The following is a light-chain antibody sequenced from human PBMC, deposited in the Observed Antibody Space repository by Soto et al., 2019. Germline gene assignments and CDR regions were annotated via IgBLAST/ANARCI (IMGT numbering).Light chain of an antibody. Sequence: QSALTQPASVSGSPGQSITISCTGTSSDVGGYNYVSWYQQHPGKAPKLIIYEVSNRPSGVSHRFSGSKSGNTASLTISGLQAEDEADYYCNSYTISSASVVFGTGTKLTVL. CDR3: NSYTISSASVV. CDR2: EVS. CDR1: SSDVGGYNY. J-gene: IGLJ1*01. V-gene: IGLV2-14*01.